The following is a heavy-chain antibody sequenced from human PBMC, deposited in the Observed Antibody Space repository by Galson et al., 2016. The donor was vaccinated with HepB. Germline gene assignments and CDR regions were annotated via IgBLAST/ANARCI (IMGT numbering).Heavy chain of an antibody. J-gene: IGHJ5*02. Sequence: SVKVSCKASGGPFSSYLISWLRQAPGQGLEWMGGIIPIVDSANYAQKFQGRVTITADKTTSTAYMELRSLRSEDTAVYYCARDYDRRGWFDPWGQGTLVTVSS. CDR1: GGPFSSYL. CDR3: ARDYDRRGWFDP. D-gene: IGHD3-16*01. CDR2: IIPIVDSA. V-gene: IGHV1-69*06.